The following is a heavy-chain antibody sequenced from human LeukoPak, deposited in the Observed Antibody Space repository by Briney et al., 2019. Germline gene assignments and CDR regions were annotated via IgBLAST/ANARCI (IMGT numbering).Heavy chain of an antibody. D-gene: IGHD6-6*01. J-gene: IGHJ4*02. Sequence: SETLSLTCTVSGGSISSYYWSWIRQPPGKGLEWIGYIYYSGSTNYNPSLKSRVTISIDTFKNQFSLKLNSVTAADTALYYCARGRFRRRITAPGDTFDYWGQGTLVTVSS. CDR3: ARGRFRRRITAPGDTFDY. CDR2: IYYSGST. V-gene: IGHV4-59*12. CDR1: GGSISSYY.